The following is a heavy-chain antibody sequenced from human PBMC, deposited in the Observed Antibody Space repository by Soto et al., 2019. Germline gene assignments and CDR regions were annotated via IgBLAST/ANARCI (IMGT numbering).Heavy chain of an antibody. CDR3: AREGWGDYYYYYGMDV. J-gene: IGHJ6*02. D-gene: IGHD7-27*01. CDR2: IIPIFGTT. Sequence: QVQLVQSGAEVKKPGSSVKVSCKASGGTFSSYAISWVRQAPGQGLEWMGGIIPIFGTTNYAQKFQGRVTITADKSTSTAYMELSSLRSEDTAVYYCAREGWGDYYYYYGMDVWGQGTTVTVSS. CDR1: GGTFSSYA. V-gene: IGHV1-69*06.